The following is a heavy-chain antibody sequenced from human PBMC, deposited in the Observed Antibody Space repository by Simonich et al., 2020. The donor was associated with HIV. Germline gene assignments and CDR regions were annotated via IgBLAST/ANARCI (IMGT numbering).Heavy chain of an antibody. D-gene: IGHD1-7*01. J-gene: IGHJ4*02. Sequence: QLQLQESGPGLVKPSETLSLTCTVSGGSISSSSYYWGWIRQPPGKGLVWIGSIYYSGSTYSHPSLKSRVTIALDTSKNQFSLKLGSVTAADTAVYYCASITGTTFRVSYWGQGTLVTVPS. V-gene: IGHV4-39*01. CDR2: IYYSGST. CDR1: GGSISSSSYY. CDR3: ASITGTTFRVSY.